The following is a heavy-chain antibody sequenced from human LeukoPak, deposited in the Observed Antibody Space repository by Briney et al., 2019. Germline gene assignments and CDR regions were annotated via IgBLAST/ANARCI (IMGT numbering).Heavy chain of an antibody. D-gene: IGHD3-10*01. CDR3: AKVPYSDYGSGRPPFMDI. V-gene: IGHV3-23*01. J-gene: IGHJ6*02. CDR2: ISNTGSDR. CDR1: GFTFSNYA. Sequence: PGGSLRLSCAASGFTFSNYAMSWVRQAPGKGLEWVSTISNTGSDRYYAVSVKGRLTVSRDNSESTLYLQMNNLRAEDTAIHYCAKVPYSDYGSGRPPFMDIWGRGTTVAVSS.